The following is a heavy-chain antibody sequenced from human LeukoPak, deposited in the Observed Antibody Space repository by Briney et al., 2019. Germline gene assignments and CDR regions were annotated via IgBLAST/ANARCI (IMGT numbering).Heavy chain of an antibody. CDR2: IYSGGNT. D-gene: IGHD1/OR15-1a*01. CDR1: GFTVSSNY. V-gene: IGHV3-66*01. J-gene: IGHJ5*02. Sequence: PGGSLRLSCAASGFTVSSNYMSWVCQAPGKGLEWVSVIYSGGNTYYADSVKGRFTISRDNSKNTLYLQMNSLRAEDTAVYYCARAWNTGWFDPWGQGTLVTVSS. CDR3: ARAWNTGWFDP.